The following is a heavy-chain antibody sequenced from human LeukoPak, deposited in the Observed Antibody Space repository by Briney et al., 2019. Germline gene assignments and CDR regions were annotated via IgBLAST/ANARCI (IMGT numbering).Heavy chain of an antibody. CDR1: GFTFSRYW. CDR3: ARVLGCTNGVCHDAFDI. Sequence: GGSLRLSCAASGFTFSRYWMSWVRQAPGKGLEWVANTKEDGGEKFHVDSVKGRFTISRDNAKESLYLQMNSLRAEDTAVYFCARVLGCTNGVCHDAFDIWGQGTVVTVSS. J-gene: IGHJ3*02. V-gene: IGHV3-7*01. CDR2: TKEDGGEK. D-gene: IGHD2-8*01.